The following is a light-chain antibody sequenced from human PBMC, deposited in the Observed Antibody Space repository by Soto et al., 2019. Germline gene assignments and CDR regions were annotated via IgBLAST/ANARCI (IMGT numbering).Light chain of an antibody. Sequence: EIVFTQCPGTLSLSRGDSATVSCRASQSVSSSYLAWYQHKPPQAPRLIISGASRRATGIPDRFSGSGSATDFTLTISSLEPEDFAVYYCQQRSNWPIITFGQGTRLEIK. CDR2: GAS. CDR3: QQRSNWPIIT. CDR1: QSVSSSY. J-gene: IGKJ5*01. V-gene: IGKV3D-20*02.